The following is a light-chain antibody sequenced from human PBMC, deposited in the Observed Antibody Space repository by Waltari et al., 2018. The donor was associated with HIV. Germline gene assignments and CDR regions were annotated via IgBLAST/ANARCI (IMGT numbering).Light chain of an antibody. J-gene: IGLJ2*01. V-gene: IGLV1-44*01. CDR3: AAWDDSLKGVA. CDR2: AND. CDR1: RSNIGSTI. Sequence: QSVLTQPPSASGTPGQRVTIPCSGSRSNIGSTIVTWYQQLPGTAPKLLIYANDQRTSGVPDRFSGSKSGTSASLAISGLQSEDEADYFCAAWDDSLKGVAFGGGTKLTVL.